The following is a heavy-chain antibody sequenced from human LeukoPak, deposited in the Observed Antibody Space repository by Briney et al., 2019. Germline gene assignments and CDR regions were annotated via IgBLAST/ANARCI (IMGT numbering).Heavy chain of an antibody. D-gene: IGHD3-22*01. V-gene: IGHV1-2*02. J-gene: IGHJ4*02. Sequence: ASVKVSCKASGYTFTGYYMHWVRQAPGQGLEWMGWINPNSGGTNYAQKFQGRVTMTRDTSISTAYMELSRLRSDDTAVYYCARDHDSSGYYHALDYWGQGTLVTVSS. CDR1: GYTFTGYY. CDR3: ARDHDSSGYYHALDY. CDR2: INPNSGGT.